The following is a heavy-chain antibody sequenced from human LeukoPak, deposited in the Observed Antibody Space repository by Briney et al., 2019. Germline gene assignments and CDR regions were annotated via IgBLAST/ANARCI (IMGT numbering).Heavy chain of an antibody. D-gene: IGHD5-18*01. CDR1: GYTFTGYY. Sequence: VASVKVSCKASGYTFTGYYMHWVRQAPGQGLEWMGIINPSGGSTSYAQKFQGRVTVTRDTSTSTVYMELSSLRSEDTAVYYCARVGYSYGSGFDYWGQGTLVTVSS. CDR3: ARVGYSYGSGFDY. CDR2: INPSGGST. V-gene: IGHV1-46*01. J-gene: IGHJ4*02.